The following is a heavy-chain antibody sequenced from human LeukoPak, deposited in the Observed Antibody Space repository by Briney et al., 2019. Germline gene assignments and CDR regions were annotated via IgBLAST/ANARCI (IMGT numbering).Heavy chain of an antibody. CDR3: ARDQRTTVTSNDY. CDR2: ISSSSSTI. CDR1: GFTFSSYS. V-gene: IGHV3-48*01. D-gene: IGHD4-17*01. Sequence: GGSLRLSCAASGFTFSSYSMNWVRQAPGKGLEWVSYISSSSSTIYYADSVKGRFTISRDNAKNSLYLQMNSLRAEDTAVYYCARDQRTTVTSNDYWGQGTLVTVSS. J-gene: IGHJ4*02.